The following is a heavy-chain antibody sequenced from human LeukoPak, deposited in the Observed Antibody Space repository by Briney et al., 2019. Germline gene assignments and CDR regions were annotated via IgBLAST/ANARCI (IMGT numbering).Heavy chain of an antibody. D-gene: IGHD2-8*02. CDR1: GGSISSHY. CDR2: IYTSGSSGTT. CDR3: ARDSNGAAPGG. J-gene: IGHJ4*02. Sequence: SETLSLTCTVSGGSISSHYWSWIRQPAGRGLEWIGRIYTSGSSGTTNYNPSLKSRVTMSVDTSKNQFSLKLSSMTAADTAVCYCARDSNGAAPGGWGQGTLVTVSS. V-gene: IGHV4-4*07.